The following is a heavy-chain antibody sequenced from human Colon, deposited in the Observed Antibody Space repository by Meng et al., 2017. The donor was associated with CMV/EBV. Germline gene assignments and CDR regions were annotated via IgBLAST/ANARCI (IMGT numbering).Heavy chain of an antibody. CDR3: VRVNYYYDSSGYRRPYFDY. J-gene: IGHJ4*02. D-gene: IGHD3-22*01. CDR2: IKQDGSEK. V-gene: IGHV3-7*01. Sequence: GESLKISCAASGFTFSSYSMNWVRQTPGKGLEWVANIKQDGSEKFYVHSVKGRFTISRDNAENSLFLQMNSLRAEDTALFYCVRVNYYYDSSGYRRPYFDYWGQGTLVTVSS. CDR1: GFTFSSYS.